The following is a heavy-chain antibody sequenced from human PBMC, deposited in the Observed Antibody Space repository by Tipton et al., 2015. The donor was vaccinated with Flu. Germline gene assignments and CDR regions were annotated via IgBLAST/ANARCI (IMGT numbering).Heavy chain of an antibody. Sequence: SLRLSCAASGFTFSGYSMTWVRQAPGKGLEWVSSITSSSGYIYYADSVKGRFTISRDNAKNSLYLQVSSLRAEDSGVYYCARDGDDFWSGFKHSGYYYGMDVWGQGTTVTVSS. V-gene: IGHV3-21*01. CDR2: ITSSSGYI. D-gene: IGHD3-3*01. CDR3: ARDGDDFWSGFKHSGYYYGMDV. CDR1: GFTFSGYS. J-gene: IGHJ6*02.